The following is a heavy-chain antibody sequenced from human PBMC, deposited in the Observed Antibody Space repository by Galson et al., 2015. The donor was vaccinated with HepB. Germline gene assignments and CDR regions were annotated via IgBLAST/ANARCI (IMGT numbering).Heavy chain of an antibody. V-gene: IGHV1-46*01. D-gene: IGHD3-22*01. J-gene: IGHJ4*02. Sequence: SVKVSCKASGYTFTSYYMHWVRQAPGQGLEWMGIINPSGGSTSYAQKFQGRVTMTRDTSTSTVYMELSSLRSEDTAVYYCATHYYDSSGYASIGSYGYWGQGTLVTVSS. CDR2: INPSGGST. CDR3: ATHYYDSSGYASIGSYGY. CDR1: GYTFTSYY.